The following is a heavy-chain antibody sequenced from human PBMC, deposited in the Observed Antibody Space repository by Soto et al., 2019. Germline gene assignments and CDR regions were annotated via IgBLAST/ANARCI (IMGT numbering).Heavy chain of an antibody. CDR3: AKGVSYHLQYYYHMDV. Sequence: GESLKISCAASGFIFSNYAMSWVRQAPGKGLECVSGISGGGGSTYYADSVKGRFTISRDNSKNTLYLQMNSLRAEDTALYYCAKGVSYHLQYYYHMDVWGKGTTVTVSS. CDR1: GFIFSNYA. V-gene: IGHV3-23*01. CDR2: ISGGGGST. D-gene: IGHD1-26*01. J-gene: IGHJ6*03.